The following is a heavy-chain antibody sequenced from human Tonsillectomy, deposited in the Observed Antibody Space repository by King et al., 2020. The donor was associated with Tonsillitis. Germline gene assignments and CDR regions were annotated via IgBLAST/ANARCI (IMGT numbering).Heavy chain of an antibody. CDR3: AGVYNDFWSCYYEG. V-gene: IGHV3-21*01. Sequence: VQLVESGGGLVKPGGSLRLSCAASGFTFSSYTMTWVRQAPGKGLEWVSSISSSGTYIYYADSLKGRFTISRDNAKNSLYLQMNSLRGDDTAVYYCAGVYNDFWSCYYEGWGQGTLVTVSS. CDR2: ISSSGTYI. CDR1: GFTFSSYT. D-gene: IGHD3-3*01. J-gene: IGHJ4*02.